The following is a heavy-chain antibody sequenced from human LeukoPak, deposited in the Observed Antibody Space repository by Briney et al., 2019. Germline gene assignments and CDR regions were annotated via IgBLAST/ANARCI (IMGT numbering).Heavy chain of an antibody. CDR3: ARDPTWIQLWSKQNWFDP. D-gene: IGHD5-18*01. V-gene: IGHV1-18*04. J-gene: IGHJ5*02. Sequence: GASVKVSCKASGYTFTGYYMHWVRQAPGQGLEWMGWISAYNGNTNYAQKLQGRVTMTTDTSTSTAYMELRSLRSDDTAVYYCARDPTWIQLWSKQNWFDPWGQGTLVTVSS. CDR1: GYTFTGYY. CDR2: ISAYNGNT.